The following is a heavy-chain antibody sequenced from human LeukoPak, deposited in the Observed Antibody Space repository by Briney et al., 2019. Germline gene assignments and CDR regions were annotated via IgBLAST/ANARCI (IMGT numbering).Heavy chain of an antibody. Sequence: PSETLSLTCTVSGGSISSYYWSWIRQPPGKGLEWIGYIYYSGSTNYNPSLKSRVTISVDTSKNQFSLKLSSVTAADTAVCYCARSPGNWFDPWGQGTLVTVSS. CDR3: ARSPGNWFDP. V-gene: IGHV4-59*01. CDR2: IYYSGST. J-gene: IGHJ5*02. CDR1: GGSISSYY.